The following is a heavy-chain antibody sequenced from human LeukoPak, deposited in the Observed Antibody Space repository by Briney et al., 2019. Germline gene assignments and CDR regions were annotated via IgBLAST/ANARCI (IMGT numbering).Heavy chain of an antibody. Sequence: SETLSLTCTVSGGSISSGDYYWSWVRQPPGKGLEWIGYIYHSGNTYYNPSLESRVTISVDRSKNQFSLKLSSVTAADTAVYYCARTFIVVKAFDLWAQGTMVTVSS. D-gene: IGHD2-15*01. V-gene: IGHV4-30-2*01. CDR3: ARTFIVVKAFDL. CDR1: GGSISSGDYY. J-gene: IGHJ3*01. CDR2: IYHSGNT.